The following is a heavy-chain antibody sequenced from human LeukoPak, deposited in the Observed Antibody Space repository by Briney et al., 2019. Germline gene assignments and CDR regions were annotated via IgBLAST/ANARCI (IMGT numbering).Heavy chain of an antibody. CDR3: ARGGGHEVVPAYNWFDP. Sequence: EASVKVSCKASGGTFSSYAISWVRQAPGQGLEWMGGIIPIFGTANYAQKFQGRVTITADKSTSTAYMELSSLRSEDTAVYYCARGGGHEVVPAYNWFDPWGQGTLVTVSS. V-gene: IGHV1-69*06. CDR2: IIPIFGTA. J-gene: IGHJ5*02. CDR1: GGTFSSYA. D-gene: IGHD2-2*01.